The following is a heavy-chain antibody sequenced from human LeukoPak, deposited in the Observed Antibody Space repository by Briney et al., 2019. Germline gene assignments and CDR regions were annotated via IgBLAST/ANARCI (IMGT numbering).Heavy chain of an antibody. CDR2: INHSGST. Sequence: SETLSLTCTVSGGSISSGSYYWSWIRQPAGKGLEWIGEINHSGSTNYNPSLKSRVTISVDTSKNQFSLKLSSVTAADTAVYYCARGLSASGRDGYNFPTFGYWGQGTLVTVSS. J-gene: IGHJ4*02. CDR1: GGSISSGSYY. V-gene: IGHV4-61*10. D-gene: IGHD5-24*01. CDR3: ARGLSASGRDGYNFPTFGY.